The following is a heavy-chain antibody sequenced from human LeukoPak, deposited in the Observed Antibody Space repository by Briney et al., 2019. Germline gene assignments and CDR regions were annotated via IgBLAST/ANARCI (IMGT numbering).Heavy chain of an antibody. D-gene: IGHD1-26*01. CDR1: GFTFSSYA. Sequence: GGSLRLSCAASGFTFSSYAMSWVRQAPGKGLEWVSAISGSGGSTYYADSVKGRFTISRGNSKNTLYLQMNSLRAEDTAVYYCAKIPVGATPWYYFDYWGQGTLVTVSS. V-gene: IGHV3-23*01. CDR3: AKIPVGATPWYYFDY. CDR2: ISGSGGST. J-gene: IGHJ4*02.